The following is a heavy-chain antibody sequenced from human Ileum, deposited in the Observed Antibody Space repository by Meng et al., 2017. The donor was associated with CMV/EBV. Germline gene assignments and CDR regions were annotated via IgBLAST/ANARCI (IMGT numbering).Heavy chain of an antibody. CDR2: ISGSGSST. Sequence: GGSLRLSCAASGFSFSTYAMSWVRQAPGKGLEWVSAISGSGSSTYSADSVTGRFTISRDNSKNTLYLQMNSLRADDTAVYCCAKDSGYGGSYFDFWGQGTLVTVSS. J-gene: IGHJ4*02. D-gene: IGHD1-26*01. V-gene: IGHV3-23*01. CDR1: GFSFSTYA. CDR3: AKDSGYGGSYFDF.